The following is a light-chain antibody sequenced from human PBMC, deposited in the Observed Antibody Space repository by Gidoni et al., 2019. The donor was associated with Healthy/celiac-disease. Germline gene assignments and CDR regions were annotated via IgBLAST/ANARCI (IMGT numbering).Light chain of an antibody. V-gene: IGLV1-40*01. CDR3: QSYDSSLSGSG. Sequence: QSVLTQPPSVSGAPGQRVTISCTGSSSNIGAGYDVHGYQQLPGTAPKLLIYGNSNRPSVVPDRFSGSKSGTSASLAITGLQAEDEADYYCQSYDSSLSGSGFGGGTKLTVL. CDR2: GNS. CDR1: SSNIGAGYD. J-gene: IGLJ2*01.